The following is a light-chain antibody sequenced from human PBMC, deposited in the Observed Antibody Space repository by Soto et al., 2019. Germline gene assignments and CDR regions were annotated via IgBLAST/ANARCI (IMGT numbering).Light chain of an antibody. Sequence: EIVLTHSPGTLSLSPGERATLSCRASQSVSSSYLAWYQQKPGQAPRLLIYGASSRATGIPDRFSGSGSGTDFTLTISRLEPEDFAVYYCQQYGSSPRRTFGQGTKVDIK. V-gene: IGKV3-20*01. J-gene: IGKJ1*01. CDR2: GAS. CDR3: QQYGSSPRRT. CDR1: QSVSSSY.